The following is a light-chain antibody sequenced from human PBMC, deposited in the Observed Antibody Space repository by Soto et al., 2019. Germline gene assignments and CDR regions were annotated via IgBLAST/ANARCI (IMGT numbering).Light chain of an antibody. J-gene: IGKJ4*01. CDR3: HQYGSSPPLT. CDR2: GAS. V-gene: IGKV3-20*01. Sequence: TLSLSPGERATLSCRASQTISSVFIAWYQQKPGQAPRLLMYGASTRATGIPDRFSGGGSGTDFTLTISRLEPEDFAVYYCHQYGSSPPLTFGGGTKVDIK. CDR1: QTISSVF.